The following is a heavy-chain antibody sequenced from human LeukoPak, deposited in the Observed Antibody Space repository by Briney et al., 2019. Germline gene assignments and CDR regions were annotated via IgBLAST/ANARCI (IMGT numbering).Heavy chain of an antibody. CDR2: IIPIFGTA. CDR1: GGTFSSYA. CDR3: ARADTAMVPPYYYYYGMDV. D-gene: IGHD5-18*01. J-gene: IGHJ6*04. Sequence: SVKVSCKASGGTFSSYAISWVLQAPGQGLEWMGGIIPIFGTANYAQKFQGRVTITADEPTSTAYMELSSLRSEDTAVYYCARADTAMVPPYYYYYGMDVWAKGPRSPSPQ. V-gene: IGHV1-69*01.